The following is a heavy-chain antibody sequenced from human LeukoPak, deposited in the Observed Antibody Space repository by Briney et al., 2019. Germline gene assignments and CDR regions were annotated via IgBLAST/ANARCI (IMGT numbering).Heavy chain of an antibody. D-gene: IGHD6-19*01. V-gene: IGHV4-4*07. Sequence: SETLSLTCTVSGASISSYYWNWIRQPAGKGLDWIGRIYIIGCTDYKSSHKSRVTISVDIAKNQFSLKLSSVIAADTGVYYCAREDSSGGAEYFQQWGQGSLVTVSA. CDR1: GASISSYY. J-gene: IGHJ1*01. CDR3: AREDSSGGAEYFQQ. CDR2: IYIIGCT.